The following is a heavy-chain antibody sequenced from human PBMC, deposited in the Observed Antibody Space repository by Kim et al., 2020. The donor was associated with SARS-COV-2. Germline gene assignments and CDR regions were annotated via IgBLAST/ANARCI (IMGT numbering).Heavy chain of an antibody. V-gene: IGHV4-59*13. CDR2: IYYSGST. CDR3: AREGGIIEYSSSNRETYYYYGMDV. J-gene: IGHJ6*02. Sequence: SETLSLTCTVSGGSISSYYWSWIRQPPGKGLEWIGYIYYSGSTNYNPSLKSRVTISVDTSKNQFSLKLSSVTAADTAVYYCAREGGIIEYSSSNRETYYYYGMDVWGQGTTVTVSS. CDR1: GGSISSYY. D-gene: IGHD6-6*01.